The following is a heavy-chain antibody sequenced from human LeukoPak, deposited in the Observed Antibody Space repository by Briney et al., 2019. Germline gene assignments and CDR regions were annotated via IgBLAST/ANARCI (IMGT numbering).Heavy chain of an antibody. D-gene: IGHD5-12*01. V-gene: IGHV3-21*01. CDR3: ARVSGYDWDDYYYMDV. Sequence: PGGSLRLSCAASGFTFSSNSMNWVRQVPGKGLEWVSSISSSSSYIYYADSVKGRFTISRDNAKNSLYLQMNSLRAEDTAVYYCARVSGYDWDDYYYMDVWGKGTTVTVSS. J-gene: IGHJ6*03. CDR2: ISSSSSYI. CDR1: GFTFSSNS.